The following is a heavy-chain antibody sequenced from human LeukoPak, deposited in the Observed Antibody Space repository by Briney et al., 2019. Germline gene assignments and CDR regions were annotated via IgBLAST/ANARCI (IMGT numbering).Heavy chain of an antibody. J-gene: IGHJ4*02. V-gene: IGHV3-13*01. CDR3: ARGIRRDPTGEYYFDY. D-gene: IGHD4-17*01. CDR2: IGTAGDT. Sequence: PGGSLRLSCAASGFTFSSYDMHWVRQATGKGLEWVSAIGTAGDTYYPGSVKGRFTISRENAKNSLYLQMNSLRAGDTAVYYCARGIRRDPTGEYYFDYWGQGTLVTVSS. CDR1: GFTFSSYD.